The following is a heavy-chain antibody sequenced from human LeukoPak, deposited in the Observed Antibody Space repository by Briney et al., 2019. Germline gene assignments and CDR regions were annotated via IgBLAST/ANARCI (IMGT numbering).Heavy chain of an antibody. J-gene: IGHJ2*01. CDR1: GFTFSSYG. CDR3: ARGMEITGPPFDL. CDR2: IWYDGSNK. V-gene: IGHV3-33*01. D-gene: IGHD1-1*01. Sequence: GGSLRLSCAASGFTFSSYGMHWVRQTPGKGLEWVAVIWYDGSNKYYADSVKGRFTISRDNSKNTLYLQMNSLRAEDTAVYYCARGMEITGPPFDLWGRGTLVTVSS.